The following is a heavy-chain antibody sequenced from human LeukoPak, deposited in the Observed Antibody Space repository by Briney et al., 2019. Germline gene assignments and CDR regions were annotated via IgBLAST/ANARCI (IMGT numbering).Heavy chain of an antibody. CDR1: GFTFSSYA. CDR2: IYYNGST. J-gene: IGHJ4*02. CDR3: ARRTVTYWFDF. Sequence: PGGSLTLSCAASGFTFSSYAMSWVRQAPGKGLEWIGTIYYNGSTYYNPSLKSRVTISVDTSKNQFSLKLSPVAAADTAVYYCARRTVTYWFDFWGQGTLVTGSS. D-gene: IGHD4-17*01. V-gene: IGHV4-39*01.